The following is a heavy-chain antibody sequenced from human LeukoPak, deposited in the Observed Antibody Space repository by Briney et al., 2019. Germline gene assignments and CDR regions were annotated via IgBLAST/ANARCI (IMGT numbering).Heavy chain of an antibody. J-gene: IGHJ6*03. CDR2: IYYSGST. V-gene: IGHV4-59*08. CDR3: ARRHIPRGRGHYYYYYMDV. CDR1: GGSISSYY. Sequence: SETLSLTCTVSGGSISSYYWSWIRQPPGKGLEWIGYIYYSGSTNYNPSLKSRVTISVDTSKNQFSLKLSSVTAADTAVYYCARRHIPRGRGHYYYYYMDVWGKGTTVTVSS. D-gene: IGHD1-26*01.